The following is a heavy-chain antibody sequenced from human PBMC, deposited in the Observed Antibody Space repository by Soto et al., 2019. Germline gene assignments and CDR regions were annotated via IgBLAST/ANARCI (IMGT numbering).Heavy chain of an antibody. D-gene: IGHD5-18*01. CDR2: INIDGSST. V-gene: IGHV3-74*01. J-gene: IGHJ4*02. CDR3: ARAYSYAR. Sequence: GGSLRLSCAASVFPFSSYWLHWVRQGPGKGLVCVSRINIDGSSTSYADSVKGRFTISRDNAKNTLYLQMNSLRAEDTAVYYCARAYSYARWAQGTLVTVSS. CDR1: VFPFSSYW.